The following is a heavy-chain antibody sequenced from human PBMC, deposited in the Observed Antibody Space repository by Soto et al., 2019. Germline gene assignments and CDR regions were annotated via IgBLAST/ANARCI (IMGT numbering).Heavy chain of an antibody. CDR3: ARQQYCSGGSCYGLYDY. Sequence: QVQLVQSGAEVKKPGASVKVSCKASGYTFSSYDINWVRQATGQGLEWMGWMNPNSGNTGYAQKFQGRVTMTRNTSISTVYMELRSLRSEDTAVYYCARQQYCSGGSCYGLYDYWGQATLVTVSS. J-gene: IGHJ4*02. V-gene: IGHV1-8*01. CDR2: MNPNSGNT. CDR1: GYTFSSYD. D-gene: IGHD2-15*01.